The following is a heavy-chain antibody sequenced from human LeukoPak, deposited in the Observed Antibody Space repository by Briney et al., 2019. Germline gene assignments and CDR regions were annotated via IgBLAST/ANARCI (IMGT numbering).Heavy chain of an antibody. CDR1: GGSISSYY. CDR2: IYYSGST. Sequence: SETLSLTCTVSGGSISSYYWSWIRQPPGKGLEWIGYIYYSGSTNYNPSLKSRVTISVDTSKNQFSLKLSSVTAADAAVYYCAREVYSNSWYVMDVWGKGTTVTVSS. D-gene: IGHD6-13*01. CDR3: AREVYSNSWYVMDV. J-gene: IGHJ6*04. V-gene: IGHV4-59*01.